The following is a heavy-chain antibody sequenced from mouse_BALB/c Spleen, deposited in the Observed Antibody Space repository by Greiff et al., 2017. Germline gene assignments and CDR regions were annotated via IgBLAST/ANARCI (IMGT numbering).Heavy chain of an antibody. CDR2: INPNNGGT. Sequence: EVQLQQSGPELVKPGASVKIPCKASGYTFTDYNMDWVKQSHGKSLEWIGDINPNNGGTIYNQKFKGKATLTVDKSSSTAYMELRSLTSEDTAVYYCARGPPYYYGSEGYYAMDYWGQGTSVTVSS. V-gene: IGHV1-18*01. CDR3: ARGPPYYYGSEGYYAMDY. CDR1: GYTFTDYN. D-gene: IGHD1-1*01. J-gene: IGHJ4*01.